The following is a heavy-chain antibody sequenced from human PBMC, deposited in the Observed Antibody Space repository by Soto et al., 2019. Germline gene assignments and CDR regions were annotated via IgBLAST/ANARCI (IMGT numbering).Heavy chain of an antibody. Sequence: GALRLSCAASGFTFSSYGMHWVRQAPGKGLEWVAVIWYDGSNKYYADSVKGRFTISRDNSKNTLYLQMNSLRAEDTAVYYCAREMSIATHLDYWGQGTLVTVSS. CDR3: AREMSIATHLDY. J-gene: IGHJ4*02. CDR2: IWYDGSNK. D-gene: IGHD6-6*01. V-gene: IGHV3-33*01. CDR1: GFTFSSYG.